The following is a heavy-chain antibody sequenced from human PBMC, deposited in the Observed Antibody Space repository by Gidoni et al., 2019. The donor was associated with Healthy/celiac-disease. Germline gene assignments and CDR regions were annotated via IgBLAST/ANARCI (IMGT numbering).Heavy chain of an antibody. J-gene: IGHJ4*02. V-gene: IGHV3-30*18. CDR3: AKDWSGYYYYFDY. D-gene: IGHD3-3*01. Sequence: QVQLVESGGGVVQPGTSLRLSCAASGFTFSSYGTHWVRQAPGMGLEWVAVISYDGSNKYYADSVKGRFTISRDNSKNTLYLQMNSLRAEDTAVYYCAKDWSGYYYYFDYWGQGTLVTVSS. CDR1: GFTFSSYG. CDR2: ISYDGSNK.